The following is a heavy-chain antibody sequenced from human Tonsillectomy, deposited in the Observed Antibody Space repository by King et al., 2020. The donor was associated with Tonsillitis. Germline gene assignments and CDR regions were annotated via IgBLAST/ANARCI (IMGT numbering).Heavy chain of an antibody. D-gene: IGHD3-3*01. CDR2: ISYDGSNK. Sequence: VQLVESGGGVVQPGRSLRLSCAASGFTFSSYGIHWVRQAPGKGLEWVAVISYDGSNKYYADSVKGRFTISRDSSKNTVYLQMNSLRAEDTAVYYCAKVTSPWSYYYYGMDVWGQETTVTVSS. V-gene: IGHV3-30*18. CDR1: GFTFSSYG. CDR3: AKVTSPWSYYYYGMDV. J-gene: IGHJ6*02.